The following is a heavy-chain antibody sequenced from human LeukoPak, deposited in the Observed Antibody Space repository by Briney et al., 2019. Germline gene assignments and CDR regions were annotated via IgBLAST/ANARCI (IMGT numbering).Heavy chain of an antibody. V-gene: IGHV3-30*18. J-gene: IGHJ3*02. D-gene: IGHD6-19*01. CDR1: GFTFSSYG. CDR3: AKVGSSGVHAFDI. Sequence: GGSLRLSCAASGFTFSSYGMHWVRQAPGKGLEWVAVISYDGSNKYCADSVKGRFTISRDNSKNTLYLQMNSLRAEDTAVYYCAKVGSSGVHAFDIWGQGTMVTVSS. CDR2: ISYDGSNK.